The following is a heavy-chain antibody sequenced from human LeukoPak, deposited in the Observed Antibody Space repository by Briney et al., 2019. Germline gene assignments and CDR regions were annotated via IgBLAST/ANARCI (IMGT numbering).Heavy chain of an antibody. D-gene: IGHD2-15*01. CDR3: ARAGRAYCSGGSCSPAYYGMDV. Sequence: NASETLSLTCTVSGGSISSYYWSWIRQPAGKGLEWIGRIYTSGSTNYNPSLKSRVTISVDTSKNQFSLKLSSVTAADTAVYYCARAGRAYCSGGSCSPAYYGMDVWGQGTLVTVSS. J-gene: IGHJ6*02. V-gene: IGHV4-4*07. CDR2: IYTSGST. CDR1: GGSISSYY.